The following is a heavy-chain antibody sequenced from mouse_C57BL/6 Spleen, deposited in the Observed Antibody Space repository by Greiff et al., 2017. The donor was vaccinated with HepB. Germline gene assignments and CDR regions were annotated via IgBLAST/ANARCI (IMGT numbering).Heavy chain of an antibody. CDR3: ARGEGH. V-gene: IGHV1-69*01. CDR2: IDPSDSYT. Sequence: QVQLQQPGAELVMPGASVKLSCKASGYTFTSYWMHWVKQRPGQGLEWIGEIDPSDSYTNYNQKFKGKSTVTVDKSSSTAYMQLSSLTSEDSAVYYCARGEGHWGQGTTLTVSS. CDR1: GYTFTSYW. D-gene: IGHD3-3*01. J-gene: IGHJ2*01.